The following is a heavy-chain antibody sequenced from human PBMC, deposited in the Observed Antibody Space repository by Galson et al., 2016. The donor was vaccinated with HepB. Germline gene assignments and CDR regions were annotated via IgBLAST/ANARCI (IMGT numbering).Heavy chain of an antibody. Sequence: SCKASGGTFRDDAFTWVRQAPGQGLEWMGGIIPIFGTTKYAQTFQGTVTITADESTSTAFMELSNLTSEDTAVYYCARSNWNYAWFDPWGQGTLVTVPS. D-gene: IGHD1-7*01. CDR2: IIPIFGTT. V-gene: IGHV1-69*01. CDR3: ARSNWNYAWFDP. CDR1: GGTFRDDA. J-gene: IGHJ5*02.